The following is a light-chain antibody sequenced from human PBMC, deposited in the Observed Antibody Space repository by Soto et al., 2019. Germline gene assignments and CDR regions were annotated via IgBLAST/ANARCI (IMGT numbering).Light chain of an antibody. CDR1: QSVNNN. CDR3: QQYGSSPPIT. J-gene: IGKJ5*01. Sequence: ETLMTQSPATLSVSPGERATLSCRASQSVNNNLAWYQQKPGQAPRLLIYGASTRATGIPDRFSGSGSGTDFTLTISRLEPEDFAVYYCQQYGSSPPITFGQGTRLEIK. CDR2: GAS. V-gene: IGKV3-20*01.